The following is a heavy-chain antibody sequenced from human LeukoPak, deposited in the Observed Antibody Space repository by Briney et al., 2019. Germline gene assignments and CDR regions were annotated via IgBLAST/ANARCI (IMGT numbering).Heavy chain of an antibody. D-gene: IGHD3-22*01. CDR1: GYTFTSYG. J-gene: IGHJ4*02. V-gene: IGHV1-18*01. CDR2: ISAYNGNT. CDR3: AGDPDDKDFDY. Sequence: ASVKVSCKASGYTFTSYGISWVRQAPGQELEWMGWISAYNGNTNYAQKLQGRVTMTTDTSTSTAYMELRSLRSDDTAVYYCAGDPDDKDFDYWGQGTLVTVSS.